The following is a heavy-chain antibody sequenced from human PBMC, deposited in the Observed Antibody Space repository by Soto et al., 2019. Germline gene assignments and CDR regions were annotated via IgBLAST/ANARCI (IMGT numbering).Heavy chain of an antibody. CDR1: GFTLDTYA. J-gene: IGHJ4*01. V-gene: IGHV3-23*01. CDR2: IGTDSNT. CDR3: VRKNPGTRPFDY. Sequence: SGGSLRLSCAASGFTLDTYAMNWVRQAPGKGLAWVSAIGTDSNTYYADSVKGRFTISRDNSRTTLYLQMNSLRAEDTALYYCVRKNPGTRPFDYWGQGTLVTVSS.